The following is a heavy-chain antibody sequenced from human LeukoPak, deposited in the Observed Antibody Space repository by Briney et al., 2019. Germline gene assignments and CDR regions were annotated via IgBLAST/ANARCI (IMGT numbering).Heavy chain of an antibody. Sequence: SETLSLTCAVYDGSFSGYYWSWIRQPPGKGLEWIGEINHSGSTNYNPSLKSRVTISVDTSKNQFSLKLSSVTAADTAVYYCARGQRFSRGVIPYYYYGMDVWGKGTTVTVSS. CDR1: DGSFSGYY. CDR3: ARGQRFSRGVIPYYYYGMDV. CDR2: INHSGST. J-gene: IGHJ6*04. D-gene: IGHD3-10*01. V-gene: IGHV4-34*01.